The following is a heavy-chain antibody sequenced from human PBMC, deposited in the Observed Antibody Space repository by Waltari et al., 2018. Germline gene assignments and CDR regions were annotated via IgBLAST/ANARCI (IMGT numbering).Heavy chain of an antibody. CDR1: GYTFTGHY. CDR3: ARRLNYDSGGLDV. J-gene: IGHJ6*02. CDR2: INPNSGGT. D-gene: IGHD3-3*01. Sequence: QVQLVQSGAEVKKPGASVKVYCTASGYTFTGHYLLWVRQAPGQGLEWMGWINPNSGGTNYAQKFQGRVTMTRDTSISTAYMELSSLRSDDTAVYYCARRLNYDSGGLDVWGQGTTVTVSS. V-gene: IGHV1-2*02.